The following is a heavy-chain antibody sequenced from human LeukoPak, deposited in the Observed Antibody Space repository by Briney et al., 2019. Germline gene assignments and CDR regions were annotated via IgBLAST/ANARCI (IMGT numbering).Heavy chain of an antibody. D-gene: IGHD4-17*01. CDR2: IYTSGST. J-gene: IGHJ4*02. CDR1: GGSFSGYY. CDR3: AGTWDYGDLRPEY. Sequence: PSETLSLTCAVYGGSFSGYYWSWIRQPAGKGLEWIGRIYTSGSTNYNPSLKSRVTMSVDTSKNQFSLKLSSVTAADTAVYYCAGTWDYGDLRPEYWGQGTLVTVSS. V-gene: IGHV4-59*10.